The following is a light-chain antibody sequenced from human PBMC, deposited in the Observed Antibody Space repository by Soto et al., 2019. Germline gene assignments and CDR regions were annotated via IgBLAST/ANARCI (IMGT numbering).Light chain of an antibody. J-gene: IGLJ3*02. Sequence: QSALTQPPSASGSPGQSVTISCTGTTSDVGAYRYVSWYQQHPNKAPKLMIYEGSKRPSGVSNRFSGSKSGNTASLTISGLQAEDEADYYCCSYAGSSTSLWVFGGGTKVTVL. CDR1: TSDVGAYRY. V-gene: IGLV2-23*01. CDR3: CSYAGSSTSLWV. CDR2: EGS.